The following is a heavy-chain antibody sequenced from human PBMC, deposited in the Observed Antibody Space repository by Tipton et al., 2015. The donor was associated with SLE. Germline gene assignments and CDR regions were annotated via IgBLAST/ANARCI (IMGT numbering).Heavy chain of an antibody. Sequence: TLSLTCIVSGYSISSGYYWGWIRQPPGKGLEWIGSIYHSGSTYYNPSLKSRVTISVDTSKNQFSLKLSSVTAADTAVYYCAGCALVVPAAFDPWGQGTLVTVSS. CDR2: IYHSGST. D-gene: IGHD2-2*01. V-gene: IGHV4-38-2*02. J-gene: IGHJ5*02. CDR1: GYSISSGYY. CDR3: AGCALVVPAAFDP.